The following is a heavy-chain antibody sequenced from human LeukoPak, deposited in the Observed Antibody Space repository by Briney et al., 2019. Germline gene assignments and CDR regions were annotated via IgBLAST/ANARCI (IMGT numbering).Heavy chain of an antibody. CDR1: KFYIINAW. D-gene: IGHD2/OR15-2a*01. V-gene: IGHV3-15*01. CDR2: IKSRADAETT. CDR3: ATVYEGTQAAFDI. Sequence: PGGALRLSCAASKFYIINAWMSWGRQAPRKGREGVGRIKSRADAETTNYAAPGQGTFALSRDDSKNVLYMQMTSLTTAHTAVYYCATVYEGTQAAFDIWGQGTMVTVSA. J-gene: IGHJ3*02.